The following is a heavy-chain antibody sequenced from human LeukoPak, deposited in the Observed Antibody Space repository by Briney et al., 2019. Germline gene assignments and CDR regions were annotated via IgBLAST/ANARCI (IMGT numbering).Heavy chain of an antibody. D-gene: IGHD6-19*01. CDR1: GGSISSSSYY. Sequence: SETLSLTCTVSGGSISSSSYYWGWIRQPPGKGLEWIGSIYYSGSTYYNPSLKSRVTISVDTSKNQFPLKLSSVTAADTAVYYCATSSDSSGCYRDWGQGTLVTVSS. CDR2: IYYSGST. J-gene: IGHJ4*02. V-gene: IGHV4-39*06. CDR3: ATSSDSSGCYRD.